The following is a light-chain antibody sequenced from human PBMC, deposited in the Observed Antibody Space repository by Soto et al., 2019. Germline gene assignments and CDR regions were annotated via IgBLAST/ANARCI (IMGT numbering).Light chain of an antibody. Sequence: EIVMTQSPLTLPVTPGEPASISCRSSQSLLYNNTYNYLDWYVQKPGQSPQLLIYFGSNRAPGVPDRFSGSGSGTDVTLKINRVQAEDVGTYYCMQALQSRTFGQGTRLEIQ. J-gene: IGKJ5*01. CDR3: MQALQSRT. CDR2: FGS. CDR1: QSLLYNNTYNY. V-gene: IGKV2-28*01.